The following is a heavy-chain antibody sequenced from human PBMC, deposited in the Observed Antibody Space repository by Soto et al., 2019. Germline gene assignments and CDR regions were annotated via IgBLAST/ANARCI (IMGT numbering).Heavy chain of an antibody. CDR2: IYYSGST. V-gene: IGHV4-30-4*01. CDR3: ARSGWLSLPELYYFDY. J-gene: IGHJ4*02. CDR1: GGSIRSGDYY. Sequence: QVRLQESGPALVKPSQTLSLTCTVSGGSIRSGDYYWSWIRQPPGKGLEWIGYIYYSGSTYYNPSLKSRLTMSVDASKNQFSLRLSSVTAADTAVYYCARSGWLSLPELYYFDYWGQGVLVAVSS. D-gene: IGHD3-22*01.